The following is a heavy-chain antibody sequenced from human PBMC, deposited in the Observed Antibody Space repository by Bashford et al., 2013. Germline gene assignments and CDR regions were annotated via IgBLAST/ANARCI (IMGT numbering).Heavy chain of an antibody. J-gene: IGHJ3*02. CDR2: INAGNGDP. V-gene: IGHV1-3*01. D-gene: IGHD1-26*01. CDR3: AREVDRGSQRAFDI. CDR1: GYTFSNYV. Sequence: VASVKVSCKASGYTFSNYVLHWVRQAPGQRMGWINAGNGDPKYSQKFQDRVTITRDTSATTAYMELTSLRSEDTAVYYCAREVDRGSQRAFDIVGPRDNGHRLL.